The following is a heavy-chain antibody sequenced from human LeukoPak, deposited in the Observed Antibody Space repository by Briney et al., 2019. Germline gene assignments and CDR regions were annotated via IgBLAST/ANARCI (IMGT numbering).Heavy chain of an antibody. V-gene: IGHV7-4-1*02. Sequence: ASVKVSCKASGYIFTNYAMNWVRQAPGQGLEWMGWINTNAGNPAYAQGFTGRFVFSLDTSVSTAYLQISSLKADDTAVYYCARGDWLHDYWGQGTLVTVSS. J-gene: IGHJ4*02. CDR2: INTNAGNP. CDR3: ARGDWLHDY. D-gene: IGHD3-9*01. CDR1: GYIFTNYA.